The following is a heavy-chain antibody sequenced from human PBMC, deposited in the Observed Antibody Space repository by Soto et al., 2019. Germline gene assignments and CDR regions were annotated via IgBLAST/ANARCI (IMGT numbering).Heavy chain of an antibody. CDR1: CYTFTSYG. J-gene: IGHJ4*02. CDR3: ASSFAKFTVTTPSTFDD. CDR2: ISAYNGNT. D-gene: IGHD4-17*01. V-gene: IGHV1-18*01. Sequence: ASVKVSCKASCYTFTSYGISWVRQAPGEGLEWMGWISAYNGNTNYAQKLQGRVTMTTDTSTSTAYMELRSLRSDDTAVYYCASSFAKFTVTTPSTFDDWGQGTLVTVAS.